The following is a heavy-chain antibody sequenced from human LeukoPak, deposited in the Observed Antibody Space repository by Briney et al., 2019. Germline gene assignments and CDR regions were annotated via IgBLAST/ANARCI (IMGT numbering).Heavy chain of an antibody. V-gene: IGHV4-59*01. CDR1: GGSISSYY. Sequence: SETLSLTCTVSGGSISSYYWSWIRQPPGKGLEWIGYIYYSGSTNYNPSLKSRVTISVDTSKNQFSPKLSSVTAADTAVYYCARGTYGDWLVDYWGQGTLVTVSS. CDR2: IYYSGST. J-gene: IGHJ4*02. D-gene: IGHD4-17*01. CDR3: ARGTYGDWLVDY.